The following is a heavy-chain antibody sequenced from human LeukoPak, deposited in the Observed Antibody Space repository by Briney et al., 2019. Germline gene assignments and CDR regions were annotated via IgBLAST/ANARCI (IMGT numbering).Heavy chain of an antibody. CDR3: AKRGGMYPAYYFDY. J-gene: IGHJ4*02. D-gene: IGHD3-16*01. CDR2: INHSGST. V-gene: IGHV4-34*01. CDR1: GGSFSGYY. Sequence: SETLSLTCAVYGGSFSGYYWSWIRQPPGKGLEWIGEINHSGSTNYNPSLKSRVTISVDTSKNQFSLKLSSVTAEDTAVYYCAKRGGMYPAYYFDYWGQGTLVTVSS.